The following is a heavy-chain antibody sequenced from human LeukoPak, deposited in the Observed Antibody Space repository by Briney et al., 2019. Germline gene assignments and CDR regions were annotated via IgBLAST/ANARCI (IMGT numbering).Heavy chain of an antibody. D-gene: IGHD6-6*01. CDR2: ISPTGSTT. V-gene: IGHV3-74*01. CDR1: GFSFSGYW. J-gene: IGHJ4*02. CDR3: ARGPNSNWSGLDF. Sequence: PGGSLRLSCTASGFSFSGYWMHWARQLPGKGLVWVSRISPTGSTTSYADSVKGRFTVSRDNAKNTLYLQVNNLRAEDTAVYYCARGPNSNWSGLDFWGQGTLLTVPS.